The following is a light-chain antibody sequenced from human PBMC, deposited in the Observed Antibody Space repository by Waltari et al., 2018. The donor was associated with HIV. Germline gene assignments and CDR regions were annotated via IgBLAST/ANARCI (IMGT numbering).Light chain of an antibody. CDR2: AAS. J-gene: IGKJ1*01. Sequence: AIQMTQSPSSLSASVGDRVTITCRASQGIRNDLGRYQHKPGKAPKLLIYAASSLQSGVPSRFSGSGSRTDFTLTISSLQPEDFATYCCLQDYNYPWTFGQGTKVEIK. CDR3: LQDYNYPWT. V-gene: IGKV1-6*01. CDR1: QGIRND.